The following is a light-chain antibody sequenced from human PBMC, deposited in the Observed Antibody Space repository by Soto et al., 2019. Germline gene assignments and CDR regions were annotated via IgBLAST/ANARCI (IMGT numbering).Light chain of an antibody. CDR3: AAWDDSLSGWV. V-gene: IGLV1-44*01. CDR2: TNN. Sequence: QSVLTQPPSASGTPGQRVTISCSGSSSNIGDNTVNWYQQLPGTAPKLLIYTNNQRPSGVPDRFSGSKSGTSASLAISGLQSEDEADYYCAAWDDSLSGWVFGGGTKVTVL. CDR1: SSNIGDNT. J-gene: IGLJ3*02.